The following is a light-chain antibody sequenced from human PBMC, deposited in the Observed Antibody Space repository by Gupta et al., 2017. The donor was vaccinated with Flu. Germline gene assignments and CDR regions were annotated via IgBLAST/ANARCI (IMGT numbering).Light chain of an antibody. Sequence: DIQMTQSPSTLSASVGDRVTITCRASQSISSWLAWYQQKPGKAPKLLIYKASSLESGVPSRFSGSGSGTEFTLTISSLQPDDFATYYCQFPKATFGQGTKVEIK. CDR1: QSISSW. CDR3: QFPKAT. V-gene: IGKV1-5*03. CDR2: KAS. J-gene: IGKJ1*01.